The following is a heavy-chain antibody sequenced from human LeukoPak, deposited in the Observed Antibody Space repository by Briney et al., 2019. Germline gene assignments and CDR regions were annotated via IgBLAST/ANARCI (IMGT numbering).Heavy chain of an antibody. D-gene: IGHD2-2*01. V-gene: IGHV3-23*01. Sequence: PGGSLRLSCAASGFTFSSYAMSWVRQAPGKGLEWVSAISGSGGATYYADSVRGRFTISRDNSKNTLSLQMNSLRAEDTAVYYCAKDDTIGYCSSTSCRYDAFDIWGQGTMVTVSS. J-gene: IGHJ3*02. CDR3: AKDDTIGYCSSTSCRYDAFDI. CDR1: GFTFSSYA. CDR2: ISGSGGAT.